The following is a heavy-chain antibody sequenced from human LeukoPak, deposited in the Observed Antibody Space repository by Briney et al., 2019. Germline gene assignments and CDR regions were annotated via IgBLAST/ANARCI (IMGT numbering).Heavy chain of an antibody. Sequence: SETLSLTCTVSGGSIRNYYWNWIRQPAGKGLEWVGRIQTSGNTNYSPSLKSRITISVDRSKNQVSLKLSSVTAADAAVYYCASDRGSGWFDYWGQGTLVTVSS. CDR3: ASDRGSGWFDY. J-gene: IGHJ4*02. CDR2: IQTSGNT. CDR1: GGSIRNYY. D-gene: IGHD6-19*01. V-gene: IGHV4-4*07.